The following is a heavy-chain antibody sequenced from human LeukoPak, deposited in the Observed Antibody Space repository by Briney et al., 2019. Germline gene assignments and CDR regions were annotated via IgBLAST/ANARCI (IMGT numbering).Heavy chain of an antibody. J-gene: IGHJ6*03. CDR3: SRDYRGSYLGYYYYYMDV. CDR1: GGSISSFY. CDR2: IYTSGST. D-gene: IGHD1-26*01. Sequence: SETLSLTCTVSGGSISSFYWSWIRQPAGKGLEWIGRIYTSGSTNYNPSLKSRVTMSVDTSRNQFSLKLSSVTAADTAMYYCSRDYRGSYLGYYYYYMDVWGKGSTVTVSS. V-gene: IGHV4-4*07.